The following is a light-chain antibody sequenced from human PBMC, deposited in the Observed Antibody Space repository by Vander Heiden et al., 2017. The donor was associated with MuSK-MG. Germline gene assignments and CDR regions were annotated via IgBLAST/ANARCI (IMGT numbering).Light chain of an antibody. CDR2: QDS. CDR1: KLGDKY. V-gene: IGLV3-1*01. J-gene: IGLJ2*01. CDR3: QAWDSSTGV. Sequence: SYELTQPPSVSVAPGQPASITCSGGKLGDKYACWYQQKPAQYPVLVIYQDSKRPSGIPERFSGSNSGNTATLTISGTQAMDEADYYGQAWDSSTGVFGGGTKLTVL.